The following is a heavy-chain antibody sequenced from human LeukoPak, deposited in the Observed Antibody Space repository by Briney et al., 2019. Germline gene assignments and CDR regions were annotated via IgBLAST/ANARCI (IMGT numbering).Heavy chain of an antibody. Sequence: SETLSLTCSVSGGSISSFYWNWIRQPPGKGLEWIGYMSNSGSTNYNPSLKSRLTISVDTSKNQFSLKLSSVTAADTAVYYCARVQYYYDSSGYKGLGYFDCWGQGTLVTVSS. J-gene: IGHJ4*02. CDR3: ARVQYYYDSSGYKGLGYFDC. D-gene: IGHD3-22*01. CDR2: MSNSGST. CDR1: GGSISSFY. V-gene: IGHV4-59*08.